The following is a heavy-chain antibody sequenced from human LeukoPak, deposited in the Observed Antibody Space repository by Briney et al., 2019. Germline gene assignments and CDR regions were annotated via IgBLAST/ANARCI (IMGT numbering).Heavy chain of an antibody. CDR3: ARDECPLWSISCHRGFDP. D-gene: IGHD2-2*02. CDR1: GYTFTGYY. V-gene: IGHV1-2*02. CDR2: INLNSGGT. Sequence: ASVKVSCKASGYTFTGYYMHWVRQAPGQGLEWMGWINLNSGGTNYAQKFQGRVTMTRDTSISTAYMELSRLRSDDTAVYYCARDECPLWSISCHRGFDPWGQGLLVTVSS. J-gene: IGHJ5*02.